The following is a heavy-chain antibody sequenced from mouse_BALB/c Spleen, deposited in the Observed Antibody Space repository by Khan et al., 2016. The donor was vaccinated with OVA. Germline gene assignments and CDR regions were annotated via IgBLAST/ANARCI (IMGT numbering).Heavy chain of an antibody. J-gene: IGHJ3*01. Sequence: VQLMESGPELVKPGASVKIPCKASGYTFTDYNMDWVKQSHGKSLEWIGDINPNNGGTIYNQKFKGKATLTVDKSSRTAYMELRSLTSEDTAVYFCARGGYGSFAYWGQGTLVTVSA. CDR1: GYTFTDYN. CDR3: ARGGYGSFAY. D-gene: IGHD2-10*02. V-gene: IGHV1-18*01. CDR2: INPNNGGT.